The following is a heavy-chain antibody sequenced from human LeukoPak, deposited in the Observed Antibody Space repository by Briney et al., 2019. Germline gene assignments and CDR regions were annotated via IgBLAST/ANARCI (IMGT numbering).Heavy chain of an antibody. Sequence: ASVKVSCKASLYTLTSYVINWVRQATGQGLEWMGWMNPNNGNTGHAQKFQGRVTMTRNTSISTDYMQLSSLRSEDTAVYYCARWGCSSTSCRYYYYMDVWGKGTTVTVSS. CDR3: ARWGCSSTSCRYYYYMDV. V-gene: IGHV1-8*01. CDR2: MNPNNGNT. J-gene: IGHJ6*03. D-gene: IGHD2-2*01. CDR1: LYTLTSYV.